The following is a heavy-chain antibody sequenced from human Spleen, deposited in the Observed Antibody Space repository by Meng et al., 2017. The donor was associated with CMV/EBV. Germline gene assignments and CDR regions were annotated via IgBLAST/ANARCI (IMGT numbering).Heavy chain of an antibody. Sequence: GESLKISCAASGFTVSSNYMSWVRQAPGKGLEWVSYISSSGSTIYYADSVKGRFTISRDNAKNSLYLQMNSLRAEDTAFYYCARGEAAAGSFDYWGQGTLVTVSS. CDR1: GFTVSSNY. CDR3: ARGEAAAGSFDY. CDR2: ISSSGSTI. D-gene: IGHD6-13*01. J-gene: IGHJ4*02. V-gene: IGHV3-11*01.